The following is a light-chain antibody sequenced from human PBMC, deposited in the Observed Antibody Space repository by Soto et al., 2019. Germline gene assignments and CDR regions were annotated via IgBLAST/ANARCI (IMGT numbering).Light chain of an antibody. Sequence: QTVVTQEPSFSVSPGGTVTLTCGLSSGSVSASNYPSWYQQTPGQAPRPLIYSTNTRSSGVPDRFSGSILGNKAALSITGAQADDEADYYCVLYMGSGISVFGGGTKLTVL. CDR1: SGSVSASNY. CDR3: VLYMGSGISV. V-gene: IGLV8-61*01. J-gene: IGLJ2*01. CDR2: STN.